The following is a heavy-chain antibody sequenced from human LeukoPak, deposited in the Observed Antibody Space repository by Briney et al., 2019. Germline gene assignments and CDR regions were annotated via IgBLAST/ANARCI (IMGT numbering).Heavy chain of an antibody. J-gene: IGHJ4*02. CDR1: GGSISSSSYY. CDR2: IYYSGST. D-gene: IGHD5-18*01. CDR3: AREGYSYGFDY. Sequence: SETLSLTCTVSGGSISSSSYYWGWIRQPPGKGLEWIGSIYYSGSTYYNPSLKSRVTISVDTSRNQFSLKLSSVTAADTAVYYCAREGYSYGFDYWGQGTLVTVSS. V-gene: IGHV4-39*07.